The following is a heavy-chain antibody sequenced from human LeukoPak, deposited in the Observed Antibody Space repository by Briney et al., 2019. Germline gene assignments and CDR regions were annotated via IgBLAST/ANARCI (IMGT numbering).Heavy chain of an antibody. V-gene: IGHV3-23*01. CDR3: AAKYSSSWYVSYYFDY. CDR1: GFTFNTYG. Sequence: GGSLRLSCAASGFTFNTYGMSWVRQAPGKGLEWVSGISGSGGATYYADSVKGRFTVSRDNSKNTLYLQMNSLRAEDTAVYYCAAKYSSSWYVSYYFDYWGQGTLVTVSS. J-gene: IGHJ4*02. D-gene: IGHD6-13*01. CDR2: ISGSGGAT.